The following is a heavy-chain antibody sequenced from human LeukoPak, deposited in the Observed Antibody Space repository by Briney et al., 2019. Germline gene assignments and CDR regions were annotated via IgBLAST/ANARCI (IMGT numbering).Heavy chain of an antibody. V-gene: IGHV3-30*04. Sequence: PGRSLRLSCAASGFTFSSYAMHWVRQAPGEGLEWVAVISYDGSNKYYADSVKGRFTISRDNSKNTLYLQMNSLRAEDTAVYYCARDLAIVVVIADYGMDVWGQGTTVTVSS. D-gene: IGHD3-22*01. CDR3: ARDLAIVVVIADYGMDV. CDR1: GFTFSSYA. CDR2: ISYDGSNK. J-gene: IGHJ6*02.